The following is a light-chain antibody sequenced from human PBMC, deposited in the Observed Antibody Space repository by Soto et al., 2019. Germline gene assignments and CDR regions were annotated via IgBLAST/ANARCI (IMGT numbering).Light chain of an antibody. V-gene: IGLV2-11*01. Sequence: QSALTQPRSVSGSPGQSVTISCTGTSGDVGAYDRVSWYQHHPTKAPKLIIYEVSKRPSGVPDRFSGSKSGNTASLTVSGLQAEDEADYYCNSYAGSNVYVFGTGTKVTVL. CDR1: SGDVGAYDR. CDR3: NSYAGSNVYV. J-gene: IGLJ1*01. CDR2: EVS.